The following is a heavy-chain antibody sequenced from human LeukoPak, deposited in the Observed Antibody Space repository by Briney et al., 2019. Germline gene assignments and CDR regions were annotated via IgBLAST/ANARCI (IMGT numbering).Heavy chain of an antibody. CDR2: IYYSGSA. V-gene: IGHV4-39*07. J-gene: IGHJ5*02. CDR3: ARDSSSPTNWFDP. Sequence: SETLSLTCTVSGGSISSSSYYWGWIRQPPGKGLEWIGSIYYSGSAYYNPSLKSRVTISVDTSKNQFSLKLSSVTAADTAVYYCARDSSSPTNWFDPWGQGTLVTVSS. D-gene: IGHD6-6*01. CDR1: GGSISSSSYY.